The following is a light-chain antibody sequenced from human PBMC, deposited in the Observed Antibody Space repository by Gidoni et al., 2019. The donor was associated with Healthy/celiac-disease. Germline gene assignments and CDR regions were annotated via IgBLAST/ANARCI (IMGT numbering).Light chain of an antibody. V-gene: IGKV3-11*01. CDR3: QQRSNWWT. CDR1: QSVGSY. CDR2: YAS. J-gene: IGKJ1*01. Sequence: EIVLTPSPATLSLSPGERATLSCRASQSVGSYLAWYQQKPGKAPRLLIYYASNRATGIPARFSGSGSGTDFTLTISSREPEDFAVYYCQQRSNWWTFGQGTKVEIQ.